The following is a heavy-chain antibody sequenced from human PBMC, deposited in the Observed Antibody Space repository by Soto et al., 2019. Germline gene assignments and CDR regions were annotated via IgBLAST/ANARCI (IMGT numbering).Heavy chain of an antibody. Sequence: VQLVESGGGVVQPGTSLRVSCVGSGFTFRSYVIHWVRQAPGKGLEWVALTSYDGSDKYYGDSVRGRFTISRDNSRNTVDLQMDRLRLEDTALYYCARWGTTGGLDVWGQGTLVSV. CDR3: ARWGTTGGLDV. CDR1: GFTFRSYV. V-gene: IGHV3-30*19. CDR2: TSYDGSDK. J-gene: IGHJ1*01. D-gene: IGHD3-16*01.